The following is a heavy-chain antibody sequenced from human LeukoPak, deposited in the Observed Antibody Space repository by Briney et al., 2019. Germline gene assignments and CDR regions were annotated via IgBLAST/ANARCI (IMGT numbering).Heavy chain of an antibody. CDR1: GGSISSGDYY. Sequence: KASETLSLTCTVSGGSISSGDYYWSWIRQPPGKGLEWIGYIYYSGSTYYNPSLKSRVTISVDTSKNQFSLKLSSVTAADTAVYYCARDRSDLRDYYYYMDVWGKGTTVTVSS. CDR3: ARDRSDLRDYYYYMDV. CDR2: IYYSGST. J-gene: IGHJ6*03. V-gene: IGHV4-30-4*08.